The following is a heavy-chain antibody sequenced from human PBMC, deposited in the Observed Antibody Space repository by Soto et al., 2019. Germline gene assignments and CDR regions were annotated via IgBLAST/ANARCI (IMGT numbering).Heavy chain of an antibody. CDR1: GYTFTGYG. Sequence: QVQLVQSGPEVKKPGASVKVYCKTSGYTFTGYGISWVRQAPGEGLEWMGWISAYNGNTKYAQNLLGRVTMTTDTSTSTAYMELRSLTSDDTAVYYCARIDVGLDYWGQGTLVTVSS. CDR2: ISAYNGNT. D-gene: IGHD1-26*01. CDR3: ARIDVGLDY. V-gene: IGHV1-18*01. J-gene: IGHJ4*02.